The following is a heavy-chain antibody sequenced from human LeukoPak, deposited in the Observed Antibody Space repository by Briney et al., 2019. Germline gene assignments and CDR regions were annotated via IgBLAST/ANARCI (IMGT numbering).Heavy chain of an antibody. D-gene: IGHD3-10*01. CDR1: GFSFSSYA. J-gene: IGHJ4*02. CDR3: ARAVTMVRGATIDY. Sequence: GGSLRLSCATSGFSFSSYAMSWVRQAPGKGLEWVSAMSSSDDGRYYAASVRGRFTISRDTSRSTLYLQMNSLRAEDTAVYYCARAVTMVRGATIDYWGQGTLVTVSS. V-gene: IGHV3-23*01. CDR2: MSSSDDGR.